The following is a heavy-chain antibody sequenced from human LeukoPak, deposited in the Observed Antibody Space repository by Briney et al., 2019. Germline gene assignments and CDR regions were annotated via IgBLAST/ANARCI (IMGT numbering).Heavy chain of an antibody. J-gene: IGHJ4*02. D-gene: IGHD5-12*01. CDR2: IKEDGSEK. Sequence: GGSLRLSCAASGFTYSSYWMSWVRQAPGKGLEWVANIKEDGSEKYYVHSVKGRFTISRDNAKNALYLQMNSLRAEDTAVYYCARKGYGDYWGQGTLVTVSS. CDR1: GFTYSSYW. V-gene: IGHV3-7*03. CDR3: ARKGYGDY.